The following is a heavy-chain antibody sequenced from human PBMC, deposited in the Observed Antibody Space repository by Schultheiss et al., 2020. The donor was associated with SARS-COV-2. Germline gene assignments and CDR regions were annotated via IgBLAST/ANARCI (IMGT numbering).Heavy chain of an antibody. V-gene: IGHV4-39*07. CDR3: ARSPPALNFGDYYFDH. CDR1: GGSISSYY. D-gene: IGHD4-17*01. Sequence: SETLSLTCTVSGGSISSYYWGWIRQPPGKGLEWIGSIYYSGSTYYNPSLKSRVTISVDTSKNQFSLNLISVSAADTAVYYCARSPPALNFGDYYFDHWGQGAVVTVSS. J-gene: IGHJ4*02. CDR2: IYYSGST.